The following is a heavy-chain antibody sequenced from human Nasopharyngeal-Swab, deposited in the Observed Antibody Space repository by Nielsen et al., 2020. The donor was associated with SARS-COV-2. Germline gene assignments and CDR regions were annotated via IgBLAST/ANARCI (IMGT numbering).Heavy chain of an antibody. V-gene: IGHV3-7*01. D-gene: IGHD4-17*01. CDR3: ARDAPAHYGAFY. CDR1: VFTFSNYW. J-gene: IGHJ4*02. Sequence: GALKISCAASVFTFSNYWMTWVRQAPGKGLEWVANIKQDGSKRNYVDSVEGRFTISRDDAMNSLYLQMDSLRGEDTAVYYCARDAPAHYGAFYWGRGTLVTASS. CDR2: IKQDGSKR.